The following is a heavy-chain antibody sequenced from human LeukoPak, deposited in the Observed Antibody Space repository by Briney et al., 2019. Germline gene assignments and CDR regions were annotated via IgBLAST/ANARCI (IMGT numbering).Heavy chain of an antibody. CDR1: GGTFSGYA. CDR2: IIHMFGTT. D-gene: IGHD2-8*01. Sequence: GASVKVSCKASGGTFSGYAISWVRQAPGQGLEWVGGIIHMFGTTNYAQKFQGRVTSIADESTSTAYTELSSLRSDDTAVYYCARGRPYCTNGVCHPAIQYYYGMDVWGQGTTVTVSS. V-gene: IGHV1-69*13. CDR3: ARGRPYCTNGVCHPAIQYYYGMDV. J-gene: IGHJ6*02.